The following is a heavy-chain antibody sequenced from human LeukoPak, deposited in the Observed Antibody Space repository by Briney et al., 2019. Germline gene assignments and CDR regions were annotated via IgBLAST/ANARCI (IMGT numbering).Heavy chain of an antibody. CDR3: ASSSTSFRKFYMDV. CDR1: GYTFTGYY. V-gene: IGHV1-2*02. D-gene: IGHD2-2*01. CDR2: INPNSGGT. J-gene: IGHJ6*03. Sequence: ASVKVSCKASGYTFTGYYMHWVRQAPGQGLEWMGWINPNSGGTNYAQKFQGRVTMTRDTSISTAYMELSRLRSDDTAVYYCASSSTSFRKFYMDVWGKGTTVTVSS.